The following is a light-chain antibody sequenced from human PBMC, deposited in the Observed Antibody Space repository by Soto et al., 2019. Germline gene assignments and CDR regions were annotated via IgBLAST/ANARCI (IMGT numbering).Light chain of an antibody. V-gene: IGKV3-20*01. CDR1: QRVYSN. Sequence: QSPATLSVPPGESATLSCRASQRVYSNLAWYQQKPGQAPRLLIYGASSRATGIPDRFSGSGSGTDFTLTISRLEPEDFAVYYCQQYGSSPKLTFGGGTKVDIK. J-gene: IGKJ4*01. CDR3: QQYGSSPKLT. CDR2: GAS.